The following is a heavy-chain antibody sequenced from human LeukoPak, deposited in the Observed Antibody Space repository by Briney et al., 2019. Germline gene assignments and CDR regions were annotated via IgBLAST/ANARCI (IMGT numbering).Heavy chain of an antibody. CDR1: GFTFSSYA. J-gene: IGHJ4*02. CDR2: ISSSGVST. D-gene: IGHD4-23*01. CDR3: AKDLNNSPY. Sequence: GGSLRLSCAASGFTFSSYAMSWVRQAPGKGLEWVSGISSSGVSTDYADSVKGRFTISRDNSKNTLFLQLNSLRAEDTALYFCAKDLNNSPYWGQGTLVTVSS. V-gene: IGHV3-23*01.